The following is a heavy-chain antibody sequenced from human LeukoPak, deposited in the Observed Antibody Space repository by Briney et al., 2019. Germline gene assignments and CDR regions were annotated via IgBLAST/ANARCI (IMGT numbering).Heavy chain of an antibody. CDR3: ARDPVFLWLGSSYDAFDI. D-gene: IGHD3-10*01. J-gene: IGHJ3*02. CDR1: GFTFNSYS. CDR2: ISLSSSTI. Sequence: GGSLRLSCAASGFTFNSYSMNWVRQAPGRGLEWISYISLSSSTIYYADSVKGRFTISRDNAKNSLYLQMNSLRAEDTAVYYCARDPVFLWLGSSYDAFDIWGQGTMVTASS. V-gene: IGHV3-48*01.